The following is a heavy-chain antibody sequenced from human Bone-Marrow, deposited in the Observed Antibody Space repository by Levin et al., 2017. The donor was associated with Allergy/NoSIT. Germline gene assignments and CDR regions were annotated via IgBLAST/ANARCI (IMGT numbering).Heavy chain of an antibody. CDR1: GDSITGGAYY. CDR3: ARAGPAMTFDS. CDR2: IYYTGST. V-gene: IGHV4-31*11. J-gene: IGHJ4*02. Sequence: TLSLTCAVSGDSITGGAYYWSWVRQHPEKGLEWLGYIYYTGSTAYSPSLSGRIAMSVNVSENQFTLKVMSMTAADAAVYYCARAGPAMTFDSWGQGTLVSVSS.